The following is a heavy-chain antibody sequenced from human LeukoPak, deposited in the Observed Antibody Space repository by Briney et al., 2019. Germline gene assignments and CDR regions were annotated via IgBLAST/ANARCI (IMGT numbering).Heavy chain of an antibody. V-gene: IGHV3-7*03. J-gene: IGHJ3*02. D-gene: IGHD3-22*01. CDR1: GFTFTTFW. CDR3: ARYSEGITMIVVVKEAFDI. CDR2: IKQDGSER. Sequence: PSGGSLRLSCAASGFTFTTFWMSWVRQAPGKGLEWVANIKQDGSERYYVDSVKGRFTISRDNAKNSLYLQMNSLRAEDTALYYCARYSEGITMIVVVKEAFDIWGQGTMVTVSS.